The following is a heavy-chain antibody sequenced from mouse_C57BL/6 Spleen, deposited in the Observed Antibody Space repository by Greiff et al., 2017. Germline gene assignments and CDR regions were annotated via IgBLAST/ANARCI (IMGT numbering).Heavy chain of an antibody. V-gene: IGHV5-17*01. CDR2: ISSGSSTI. J-gene: IGHJ2*01. D-gene: IGHD1-2*01. CDR3: ARNYYGPFDY. CDR1: GFTFSDYG. Sequence: EVKLVESGGGLVKPGGSLKLSCAASGFTFSDYGMHWVRQAPEKGLEWVAYISSGSSTIYYADTVKGRFTISRDNAKNTLFLQMTSLRSEDTAMYYCARNYYGPFDYWGKGTTLTVSS.